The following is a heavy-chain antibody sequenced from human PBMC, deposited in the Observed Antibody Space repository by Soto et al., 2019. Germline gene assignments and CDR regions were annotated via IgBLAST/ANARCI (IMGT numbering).Heavy chain of an antibody. CDR2: IWYDGSNK. J-gene: IGHJ4*02. D-gene: IGHD3-16*02. CDR1: GFTFSSYG. Sequence: VQLVESGGGVVQPGRSLRLSCAASGFTFSSYGMHWVRQAPGKGLEWVAVIWYDGSNKYYADSVKGRFTISRDNSKNTLYLQMNSLRAEDTAVYYCARDSRLGELSFPNAIDYWGQGTLVTVSS. CDR3: ARDSRLGELSFPNAIDY. V-gene: IGHV3-33*01.